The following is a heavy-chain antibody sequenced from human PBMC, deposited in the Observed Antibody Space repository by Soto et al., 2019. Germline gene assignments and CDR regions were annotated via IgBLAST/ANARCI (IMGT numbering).Heavy chain of an antibody. D-gene: IGHD1-26*01. CDR3: ARVVSGIGHDAFDI. V-gene: IGHV3-21*01. J-gene: IGHJ3*02. CDR1: GFTFSSYS. Sequence: GGSLRLSCAASGFTFSSYSMNWVRQAPGKGLEWVSSISSSSSYIYYADSVKGRFTISRDNAKNSLYLQMNSLRAEDTAVYYCARVVSGIGHDAFDIWGQGTMVTVSS. CDR2: ISSSSSYI.